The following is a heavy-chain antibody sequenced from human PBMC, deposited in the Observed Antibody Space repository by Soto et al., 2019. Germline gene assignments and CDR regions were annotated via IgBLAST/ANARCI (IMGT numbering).Heavy chain of an antibody. CDR3: ARDLTLPVENWFDP. CDR2: INAGNGNT. Sequence: QVQLVQSGAEVKKPGASVKVSCKASGYTFTSYAMHWVRQAPGQRLEWMGWINAGNGNTKYSQKFQGRVTITRDTSASTAYMELSSLRSEDTAVYYCARDLTLPVENWFDPWGQGPLVTVSS. V-gene: IGHV1-3*01. CDR1: GYTFTSYA. J-gene: IGHJ5*02. D-gene: IGHD2-15*01.